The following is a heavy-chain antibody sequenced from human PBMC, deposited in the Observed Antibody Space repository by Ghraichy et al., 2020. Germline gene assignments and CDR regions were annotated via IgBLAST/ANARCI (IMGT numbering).Heavy chain of an antibody. CDR3: AREADSSSWYQIYYYYYGMDV. CDR1: GDSVSSNSAA. Sequence: SQTLSLTCAISGDSVSSNSAAWNWIRQSPSRGLEWLGRTYYRSKWYNDYAVSVKSRITINPDTSKNQFSLQLNSVTPEDTAVYYCAREADSSSWYQIYYYYYGMDVWGQGTTVTVSS. V-gene: IGHV6-1*01. J-gene: IGHJ6*02. D-gene: IGHD6-13*01. CDR2: TYYRSKWYN.